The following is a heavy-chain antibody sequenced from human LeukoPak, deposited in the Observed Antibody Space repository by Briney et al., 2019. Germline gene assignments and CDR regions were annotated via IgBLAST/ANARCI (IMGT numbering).Heavy chain of an antibody. D-gene: IGHD7-27*01. J-gene: IGHJ4*02. CDR3: VKNRGGYQFVY. V-gene: IGHV3-23*01. CDR2: RVVSSGSI. Sequence: PGESLKISCVASGFDFTRYDMHWFRQAPGKGLEWVATRVVSSGSIYFAASVRGRFTVSIDAAKSLLSLEMNTLSAADTGVYFCVKNRGGYQFVYWGQGTLFTVSS. CDR1: GFDFTRYD.